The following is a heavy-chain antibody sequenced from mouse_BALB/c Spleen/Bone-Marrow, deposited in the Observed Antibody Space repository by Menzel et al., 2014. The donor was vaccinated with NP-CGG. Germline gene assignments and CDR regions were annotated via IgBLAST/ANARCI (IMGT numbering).Heavy chain of an antibody. Sequence: QVQLQQSGAELARPGASVKLSCKASGYTFTDYYINWMKQRTGQGLEWIGEIYPGSDNTYYNEKFKGKATLTADKSSSTTCMQLSRLTAEDAAVYFCGGTTTATSYWGQGTLVTVSA. CDR2: IYPGSDNT. V-gene: IGHV1-77*01. CDR3: GGTTTATSY. CDR1: GYTFTDYY. D-gene: IGHD1-2*01. J-gene: IGHJ3*01.